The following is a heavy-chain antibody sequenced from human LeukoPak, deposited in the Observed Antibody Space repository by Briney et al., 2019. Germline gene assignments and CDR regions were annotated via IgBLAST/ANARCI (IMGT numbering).Heavy chain of an antibody. Sequence: SVKFFCKASGGTFSSYAISWVRQAPGQGLEWGGGIIPIFGTANYAQKFQGRVTITAADSTSTAYMELSSLRSEDTAVYYCARDRTYFDYWGQGTLVTVSS. CDR3: ARDRTYFDY. CDR2: IIPIFGTA. J-gene: IGHJ4*02. CDR1: GGTFSSYA. V-gene: IGHV1-69*01.